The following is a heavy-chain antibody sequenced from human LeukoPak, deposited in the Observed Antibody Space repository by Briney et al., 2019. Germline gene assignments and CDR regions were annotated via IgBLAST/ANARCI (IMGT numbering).Heavy chain of an antibody. V-gene: IGHV4-4*02. CDR3: ARSLWEFDYYYYMDV. CDR1: GGSISSSNW. D-gene: IGHD1-26*01. Sequence: PSETLSLTCAVSGGSISSSNWWSWVRQPPGKGLEWIGEIYHSGSTNYNPSLKSRVTISVDTSKNQFSLKLSSVTAADTAVYYCARSLWEFDYYYYMDVWGKGTTVTVSS. CDR2: IYHSGST. J-gene: IGHJ6*03.